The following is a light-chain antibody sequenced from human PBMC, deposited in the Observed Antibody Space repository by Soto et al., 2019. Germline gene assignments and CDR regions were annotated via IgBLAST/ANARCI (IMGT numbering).Light chain of an antibody. CDR2: EVS. J-gene: IGLJ1*01. Sequence: QSALTQPASVSGSPGQTITISCTGTSSDVGGYNYLSWYQQHPGKAPKVMIYEVSNRPSGVSNRFSGSKSGNTASLTISGLQAEDEADYFCSSYAGINNLGVFGTGTKLTVL. CDR3: SSYAGINNLGV. CDR1: SSDVGGYNY. V-gene: IGLV2-14*01.